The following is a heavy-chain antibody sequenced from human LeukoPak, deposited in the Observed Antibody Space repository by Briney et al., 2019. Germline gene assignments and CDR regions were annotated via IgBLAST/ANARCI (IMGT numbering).Heavy chain of an antibody. D-gene: IGHD6-13*01. Sequence: PSETLSLTCAVYGGSFSGYYWSWIRQPPGKGLEWIGEINHSGGTNYNPSLKSRVTISVDTSKNQFSLKLSSVTAADTAVYYCARGRRQQLSYYYYMDVWGKGTTVTASS. V-gene: IGHV4-34*01. CDR1: GGSFSGYY. J-gene: IGHJ6*03. CDR3: ARGRRQQLSYYYYMDV. CDR2: INHSGGT.